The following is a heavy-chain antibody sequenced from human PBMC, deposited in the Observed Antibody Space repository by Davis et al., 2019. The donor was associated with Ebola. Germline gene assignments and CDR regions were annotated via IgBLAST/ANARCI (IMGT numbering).Heavy chain of an antibody. Sequence: AASVKVSCKASGYTFTGYYMHWVRQAPGQGLEWMGRINPNSGGTNYAQKFQGRVTMTRDTSISTAYMELSRLRSDDTAVYYCARELIVIMAAAGTGAGDYYYYGMDVWGQGTTVTVSS. J-gene: IGHJ6*02. V-gene: IGHV1-2*06. CDR3: ARELIVIMAAAGTGAGDYYYYGMDV. CDR1: GYTFTGYY. CDR2: INPNSGGT. D-gene: IGHD6-13*01.